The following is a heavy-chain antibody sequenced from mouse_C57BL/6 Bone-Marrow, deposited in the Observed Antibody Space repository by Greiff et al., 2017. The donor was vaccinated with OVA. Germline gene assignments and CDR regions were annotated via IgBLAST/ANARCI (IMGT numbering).Heavy chain of an antibody. Sequence: QVQLQQSDAELVKPGASVKISCKVSGYTFTDHTIHWMKQRPEQGLEWIGYIYPRDGSTKYNEKFKGKATLTADKSSSTAYMQLNSLTSEDSADYCCARALWLRRSHWYFDVWGTGTTVTVSS. CDR3: ARALWLRRSHWYFDV. CDR2: IYPRDGST. J-gene: IGHJ1*03. V-gene: IGHV1-78*01. D-gene: IGHD2-2*01. CDR1: GYTFTDHT.